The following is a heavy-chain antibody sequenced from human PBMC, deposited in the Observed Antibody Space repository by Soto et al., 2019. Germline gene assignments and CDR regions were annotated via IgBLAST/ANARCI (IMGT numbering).Heavy chain of an antibody. CDR2: INAGNGNT. CDR3: ARSSSGWYYYYYGMDV. Sequence: ASVKVSCKASGYTFTSTWMHWVRQAPGQGLEWMGWINAGNGNTTYSQKFQGRVTVTRDTSAGTAYMELSSLRSEDTAVYYCARSSSGWYYYYYGMDVWGQGTTVTVSS. V-gene: IGHV1-3*01. J-gene: IGHJ6*02. CDR1: GYTFTSTW. D-gene: IGHD6-19*01.